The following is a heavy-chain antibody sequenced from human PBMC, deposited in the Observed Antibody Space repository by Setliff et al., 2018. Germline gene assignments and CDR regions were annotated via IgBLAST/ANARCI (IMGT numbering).Heavy chain of an antibody. CDR3: ARTNYYDSSTYFNWFDP. J-gene: IGHJ5*02. V-gene: IGHV4-39*07. Sequence: SETLSLTCSVYGGSLTTYYWGWIRQPPGKGLEWIGTIYHSGSTYYNPSLKSRVTISVDTSKNQFSLKLSSVTAADTAVYYCARTNYYDSSTYFNWFDPWGQGTLVTVSS. D-gene: IGHD3-22*01. CDR1: GGSLTTYY. CDR2: IYHSGST.